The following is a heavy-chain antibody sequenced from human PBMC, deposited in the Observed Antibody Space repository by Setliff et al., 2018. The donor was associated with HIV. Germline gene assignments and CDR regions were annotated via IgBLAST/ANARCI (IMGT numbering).Heavy chain of an antibody. Sequence: SETLSLTCDVSGSSTNSGYYWSWIRQTPGKGLEWIGEINHSGSTNYNPSLKTRVTISLDTSKNQFSLNLTSVAAADTALYYCARGPHLDDSSIWDDGFDIWGQGTMVTVSS. J-gene: IGHJ3*02. CDR1: GSSTNSGYY. CDR2: INHSGST. D-gene: IGHD6-13*01. V-gene: IGHV4-34*01. CDR3: ARGPHLDDSSIWDDGFDI.